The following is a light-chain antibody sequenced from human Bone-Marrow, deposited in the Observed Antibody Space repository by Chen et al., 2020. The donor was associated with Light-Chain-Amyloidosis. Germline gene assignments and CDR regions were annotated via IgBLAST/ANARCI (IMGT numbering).Light chain of an antibody. CDR3: QQSYSTLGVT. CDR2: TAS. V-gene: IGKV1-39*01. J-gene: IGKJ3*01. CDR1: QSIFSN. Sequence: DIQMTQSPSSLSASVGDRVTITCRASQSIFSNLNWYQHKPGKAPKLLISTASRLQSGVPSRFSGSGYGTDFTLTNSRLQPEDLATYYCQQSYSTLGVTFGPGTKVDIK.